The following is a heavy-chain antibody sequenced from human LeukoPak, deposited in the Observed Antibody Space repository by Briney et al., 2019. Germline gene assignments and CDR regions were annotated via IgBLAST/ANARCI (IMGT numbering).Heavy chain of an antibody. CDR1: GFSFSRFG. D-gene: IGHD2-15*01. CDR2: ISSSSSAI. CDR3: AQKGGTDH. Sequence: GGSLRLSCAASGFSFSRFGMNWVRQAPGKGLEWISYISSSSSAIYYADSVKGRFTISRDNAKNSLYLQMSSLRDEDTAVYYCAQKGGTDHWGQGTLVTVSS. V-gene: IGHV3-48*02. J-gene: IGHJ4*02.